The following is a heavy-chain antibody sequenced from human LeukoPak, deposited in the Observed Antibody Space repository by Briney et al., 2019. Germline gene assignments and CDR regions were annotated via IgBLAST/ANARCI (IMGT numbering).Heavy chain of an antibody. CDR1: GXTVSSNH. J-gene: IGHJ4*02. CDR2: IYSGGST. D-gene: IGHD6-13*01. Sequence: PGGSLRLSCAASGXTVSSNHMSWVRQAPGKGREWVSVIYSGGSTYYADSVKGRFTISRDNSKNTLYLQMNSLRAEDTAVYYCASHSSSWYGFDYWGQGTLVTVSS. V-gene: IGHV3-53*01. CDR3: ASHSSSWYGFDY.